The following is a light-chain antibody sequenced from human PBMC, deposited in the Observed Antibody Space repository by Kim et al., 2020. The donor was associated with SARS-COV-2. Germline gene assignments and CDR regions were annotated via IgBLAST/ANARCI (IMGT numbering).Light chain of an antibody. J-gene: IGKJ2*01. Sequence: LSLSPGERATLSCRASQTINNNLAWYQQKPGQAPRLLIYDASTRATAIPARFSGSGSGTDFTLTISSLHSEDFAVYFCQQYSDWYTFGQGTKLEI. CDR3: QQYSDWYT. V-gene: IGKV3-15*01. CDR2: DAS. CDR1: QTINNN.